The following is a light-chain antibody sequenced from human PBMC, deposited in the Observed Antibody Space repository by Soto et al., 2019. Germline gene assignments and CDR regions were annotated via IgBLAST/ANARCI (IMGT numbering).Light chain of an antibody. CDR2: EVT. Sequence: QSALTQPPSVSGSPGQSVTISCTGTSSDVGGNNRVSLYQQSPGTAPKVIIYEVTNRPSGVPGSFSGSKSGNTASLTISGLQSEDEADYYCSSYTRRTTRAFGGGTKLTVL. CDR1: SSDVGGNNR. V-gene: IGLV2-18*02. CDR3: SSYTRRTTRA. J-gene: IGLJ3*02.